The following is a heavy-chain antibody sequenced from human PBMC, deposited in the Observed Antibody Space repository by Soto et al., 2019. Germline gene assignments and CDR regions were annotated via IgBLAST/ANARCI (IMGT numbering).Heavy chain of an antibody. CDR3: ARGKVYDFWSGYLDSYGMDV. CDR1: GYTFTSYD. D-gene: IGHD3-3*01. CDR2: MSPNSGNT. V-gene: IGHV1-8*01. Sequence: ASVKVSCKASGYTFTSYDINWVRQATGQGLEWMGWMSPNSGNTGYAQKFQGRVTMTRNTSISTAYMELSSLRSEDTAVYYCARGKVYDFWSGYLDSYGMDVWGQGTTVTVSS. J-gene: IGHJ6*02.